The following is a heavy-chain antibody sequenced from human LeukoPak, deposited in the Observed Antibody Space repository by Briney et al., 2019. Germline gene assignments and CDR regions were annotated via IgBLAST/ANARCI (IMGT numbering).Heavy chain of an antibody. V-gene: IGHV4-59*01. Sequence: SETLSLTCTVSGGSIRSYYWSWIRQAPGKELDWIGYISDSGSTNYNPSLKSRVTISEDTSKNQLSLKLSSVTAADTAVYHCARMAYGAPHFYWYFDLWGRGTLVTVSS. CDR1: GGSIRSYY. CDR2: ISDSGST. J-gene: IGHJ2*01. D-gene: IGHD4-17*01. CDR3: ARMAYGAPHFYWYFDL.